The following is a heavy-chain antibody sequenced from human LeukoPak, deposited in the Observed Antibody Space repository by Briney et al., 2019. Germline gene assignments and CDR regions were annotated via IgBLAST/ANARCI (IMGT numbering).Heavy chain of an antibody. CDR2: IIPIFGTA. Sequence: ASVKISCKASGGIFSNYAFTWVRQAPGQGLEWMGGIIPIFGTANYAQKFQGRVTITRDTSASTAYMELSSLRSEDTAVYYCARAPPGYPYYFDYWGQGTLVTVSS. D-gene: IGHD1-1*01. J-gene: IGHJ4*02. CDR1: GGIFSNYA. V-gene: IGHV1-69*05. CDR3: ARAPPGYPYYFDY.